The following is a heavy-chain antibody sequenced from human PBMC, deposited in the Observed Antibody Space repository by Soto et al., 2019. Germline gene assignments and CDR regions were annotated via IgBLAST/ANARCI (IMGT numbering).Heavy chain of an antibody. Sequence: LSLTCIVSGGSINSYYWSCIRQPPGKGLEWIGYIHYSGATKYRASLNGRLSISVDTSKNQFSLWLNSVTAADTAVYYCARGAYCGTDCFYYFDSWGQGTLVTVSS. V-gene: IGHV4-59*01. CDR2: IHYSGAT. J-gene: IGHJ4*02. CDR1: GGSINSYY. D-gene: IGHD2-21*02. CDR3: ARGAYCGTDCFYYFDS.